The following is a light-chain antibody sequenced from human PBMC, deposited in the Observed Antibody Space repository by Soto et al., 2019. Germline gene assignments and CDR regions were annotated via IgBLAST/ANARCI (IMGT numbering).Light chain of an antibody. J-gene: IGKJ4*01. CDR2: GGS. V-gene: IGKV3-20*01. CDR1: QSVTSNY. Sequence: EIVLTQSPGTLSLSPGERATLSCRASQSVTSNYLAWYQQKPGQAPRLLIYGGSSRATGIPDRFSGSGSGTDFTLTISRLEPEDFAVYYCQLYGYSPLTFGGGTKVEIK. CDR3: QLYGYSPLT.